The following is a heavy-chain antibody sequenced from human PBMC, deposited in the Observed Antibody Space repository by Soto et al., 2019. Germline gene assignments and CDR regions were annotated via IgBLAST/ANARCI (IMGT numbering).Heavy chain of an antibody. Sequence: QVHLVQSGAEVKKPGASVKVSCKGSGYAFTTYGITWVRQAPGQGLEWMGWISAHNGNTNYAQKLQGRVTVTRDTSTSTAYMELRSLRSDDTAVYYCASWRYGDYWGQGSLVTVSS. D-gene: IGHD1-1*01. CDR1: GYAFTTYG. CDR2: ISAHNGNT. CDR3: ASWRYGDY. J-gene: IGHJ4*02. V-gene: IGHV1-18*01.